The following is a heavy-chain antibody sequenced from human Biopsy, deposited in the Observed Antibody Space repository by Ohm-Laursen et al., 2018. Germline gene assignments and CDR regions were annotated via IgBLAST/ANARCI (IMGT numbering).Heavy chain of an antibody. V-gene: IGHV1-18*01. J-gene: IGHJ4*02. CDR2: IRPLNGDT. CDR3: ARGEVTFGELIVSLDS. D-gene: IGHD3-16*02. Sequence: VKISCNTSGYNFISYSINCARQAPGQGLEWTGWIRPLNGDTKHGQKFQDRVTMTTDTSTSTVYMELTSLRSDDTAVYYCARGEVTFGELIVSLDSWGQGTPVTVSS. CDR1: GYNFISYS.